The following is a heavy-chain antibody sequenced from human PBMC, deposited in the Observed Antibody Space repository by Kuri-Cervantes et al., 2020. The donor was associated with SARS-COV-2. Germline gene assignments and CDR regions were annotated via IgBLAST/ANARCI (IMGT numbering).Heavy chain of an antibody. J-gene: IGHJ6*02. Sequence: GGSLRLSCAASGFTFSSYSMNWVRQAPGKGLEWVSYISSSSSTIYYADSVKGRFTISRDNAKNSLNLQMNSLRAEDTAVYYCARDRSRITIFGVVTRYGMDVWGQGTTVTVSS. CDR3: ARDRSRITIFGVVTRYGMDV. V-gene: IGHV3-48*01. D-gene: IGHD3-3*01. CDR1: GFTFSSYS. CDR2: ISSSSSTI.